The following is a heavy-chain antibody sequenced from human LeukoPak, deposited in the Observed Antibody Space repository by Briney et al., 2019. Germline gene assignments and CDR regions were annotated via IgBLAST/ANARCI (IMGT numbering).Heavy chain of an antibody. CDR3: VRDICFIGATHYFDY. Sequence: PSETLSLTCTVSGGSVSTYFWSWIRQPPGKGLEWIAYMDYSGTTNYNPSLRSRVTISIDTSKNQFSLSLSSVTAADTAVYYRVRDICFIGATHYFDYWGQGTLVTVSS. D-gene: IGHD1-26*01. CDR2: MDYSGTT. J-gene: IGHJ4*02. V-gene: IGHV4-59*02. CDR1: GGSVSTYF.